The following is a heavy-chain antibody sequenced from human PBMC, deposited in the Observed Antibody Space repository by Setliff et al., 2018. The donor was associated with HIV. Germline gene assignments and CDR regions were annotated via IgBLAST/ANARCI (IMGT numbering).Heavy chain of an antibody. CDR2: VCYSDNT. CDR1: GGSISSGDLC. Sequence: SETLSLTCTVSGGSISSGDLCWGWIRQPPGKGLEWIGSVCYSDNTYYSPSLKSRVFISVDTSKTQFSLSLSSVTAADTAIYYCSRHLSGGRDYWGQGTLVTVSS. D-gene: IGHD1-26*01. CDR3: SRHLSGGRDY. J-gene: IGHJ4*02. V-gene: IGHV4-39*01.